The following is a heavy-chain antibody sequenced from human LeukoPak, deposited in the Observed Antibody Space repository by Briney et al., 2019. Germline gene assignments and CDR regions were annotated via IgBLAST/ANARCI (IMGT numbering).Heavy chain of an antibody. D-gene: IGHD6-13*01. Sequence: SETLSLTCSVSDVSISSGIYYWGWIRQPPGRGLEWIGSISYSGTTFYTPSLKSRGTISVDTSKNQFSLKLNSLTATDTAIYYCARHGSSWYYFDYWAQGILVTVSS. J-gene: IGHJ4*02. CDR1: DVSISSGIYY. CDR3: ARHGSSWYYFDY. CDR2: ISYSGTT. V-gene: IGHV4-39*01.